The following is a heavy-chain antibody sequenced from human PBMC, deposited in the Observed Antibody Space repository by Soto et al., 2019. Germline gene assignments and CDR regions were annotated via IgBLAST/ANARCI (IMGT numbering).Heavy chain of an antibody. CDR1: GYTFTSYY. D-gene: IGHD1-26*01. V-gene: IGHV1-46*01. Sequence: ASVKVSCKASGYTFTSYYMHWVRQAPGQGLEWMGIINPSGGSTSYAQKFQGRVTMTRDTSTSTVYMELSSLRSEDTAVYYCARDLTGEWGDKNWFDPWGQGTLVTVSS. CDR3: ARDLTGEWGDKNWFDP. CDR2: INPSGGST. J-gene: IGHJ5*02.